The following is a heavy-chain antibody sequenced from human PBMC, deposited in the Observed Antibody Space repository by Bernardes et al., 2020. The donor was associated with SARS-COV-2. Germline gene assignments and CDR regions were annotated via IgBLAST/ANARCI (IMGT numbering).Heavy chain of an antibody. D-gene: IGHD2-15*01. CDR2: IYYNGNT. Sequence: TLSLTCTVSGSSVSSGGYYWSWIRQPPGKGLELVGFIYYNGNTNYNPSLKSRVTISVDTSKNQLSLKLTSVTAADTAVYYCARDVRGGTLDYWGQGTPVTVSS. CDR1: GSSVSSGGYY. V-gene: IGHV4-61*08. CDR3: ARDVRGGTLDY. J-gene: IGHJ4*02.